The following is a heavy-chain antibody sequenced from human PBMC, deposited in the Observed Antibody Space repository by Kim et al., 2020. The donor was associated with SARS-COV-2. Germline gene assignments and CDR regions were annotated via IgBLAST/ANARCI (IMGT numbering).Heavy chain of an antibody. D-gene: IGHD3-22*01. CDR3: SNLHRGCASSYYFDS. CDR1: GFTFSDFY. V-gene: IGHV3-11*04. CDR2: ISSNGGMD. J-gene: IGHJ4*01. Sequence: GGSLRLSCAASGFTFSDFYMSWIRQAPGKGLEWVAYISSNGGMDYYADPVKGRVTISSDNDHNSLYLQMSSLTADDPAVYYCSNLHRGCASSYYFDSCG.